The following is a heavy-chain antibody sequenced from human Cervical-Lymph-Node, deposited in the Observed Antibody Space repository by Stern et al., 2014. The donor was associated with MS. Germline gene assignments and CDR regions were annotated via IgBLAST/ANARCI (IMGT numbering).Heavy chain of an antibody. V-gene: IGHV3-30-3*01. CDR3: ARERFSSPSRLFDY. CDR2: ISYDGDNK. D-gene: IGHD6-6*01. Sequence: QVQLGQSGGGVVQPGRSLRLSCAASGFTFDSYAMHWVRQTPGKGLEWVAVISYDGDNKYYADSVKGRFTLSRDNSKNTLYRLMNSRRPEDTAVYYCARERFSSPSRLFDYWGQGALVTVTS. CDR1: GFTFDSYA. J-gene: IGHJ4*02.